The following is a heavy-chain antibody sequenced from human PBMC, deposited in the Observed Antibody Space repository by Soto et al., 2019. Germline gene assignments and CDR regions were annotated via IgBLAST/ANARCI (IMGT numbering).Heavy chain of an antibody. CDR2: ISSDGSTT. J-gene: IGHJ4*02. D-gene: IGHD1-1*01. CDR3: ARISQVGTTFDY. V-gene: IGHV3-74*01. CDR1: RFTFSSHW. Sequence: PGGSLRLSCAASRFTFSSHWMHWVRQAPGKGLLWVSRISSDGSTTTYADSVKGRFTISRDNAKNTLYLQMNSLRAEDTAVYYCARISQVGTTFDYWGQGALVTVSS.